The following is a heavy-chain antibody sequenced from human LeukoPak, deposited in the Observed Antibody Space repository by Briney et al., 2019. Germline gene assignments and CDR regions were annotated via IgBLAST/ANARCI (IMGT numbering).Heavy chain of an antibody. J-gene: IGHJ6*04. CDR2: IKQDGSGK. V-gene: IGHV3-7*03. D-gene: IGHD2-2*01. CDR1: GFTFSSYW. Sequence: GGSLRLSCAASGFTFSSYWMSWVRQAPGKGLEWVANIKQDGSGKYYVDSVKGRFTISRDNAKNSLYLQMNSLRAEDTAVYYCARVGLRYCSSTSCTGGMDVWGKGTTVTVSS. CDR3: ARVGLRYCSSTSCTGGMDV.